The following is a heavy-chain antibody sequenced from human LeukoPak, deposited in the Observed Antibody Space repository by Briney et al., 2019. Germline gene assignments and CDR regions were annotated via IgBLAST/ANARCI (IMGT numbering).Heavy chain of an antibody. CDR3: VRAAGLDRDAFDI. J-gene: IGHJ3*02. D-gene: IGHD6-13*01. CDR1: GFTFRSYN. Sequence: AGGSLRLSCAASGFTFRSYNMNWVRQAPGKGLEWVSYISRGSSTIYYADSVKGRFTMSRDNVKNSLYLQMNSLRDDDTAVYYCVRAAGLDRDAFDIWGQGTMVTVSS. CDR2: ISRGSSTI. V-gene: IGHV3-48*02.